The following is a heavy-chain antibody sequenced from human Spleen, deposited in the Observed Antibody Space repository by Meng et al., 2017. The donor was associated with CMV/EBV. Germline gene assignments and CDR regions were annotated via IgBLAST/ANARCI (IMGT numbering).Heavy chain of an antibody. CDR1: GGSVSDGSYY. J-gene: IGHJ4*02. Sequence: CTVSGGSVSDGSYYLGWIRQPPGKGLEWIGYIYYSGSTNYNPSLKSRVTISVDTSKNQFSLKLSSVTAADTAVYYCATSSGGEDFDYWGQGTLVTVSS. CDR3: ATSSGGEDFDY. D-gene: IGHD2-21*01. CDR2: IYYSGST. V-gene: IGHV4-61*01.